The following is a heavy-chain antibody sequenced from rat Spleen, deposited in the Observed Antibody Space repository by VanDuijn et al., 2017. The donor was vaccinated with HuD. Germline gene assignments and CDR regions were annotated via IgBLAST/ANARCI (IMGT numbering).Heavy chain of an antibody. CDR1: GFSLTSYN. CDR2: IWNSGGT. Sequence: QVQLKESGPGLVQPSQTLSLTCTVAGFSLTSYNVHWVRQFPGKGLEWMGVIWNSGGTRYNSALKSRLSISKETSKSQAFLKMNSLQTEDTATYYCARDPGLLRTMWGYFDHWGQGVMVTVSS. J-gene: IGHJ2*01. D-gene: IGHD1-6*01. V-gene: IGHV2-41*01. CDR3: ARDPGLLRTMWGYFDH.